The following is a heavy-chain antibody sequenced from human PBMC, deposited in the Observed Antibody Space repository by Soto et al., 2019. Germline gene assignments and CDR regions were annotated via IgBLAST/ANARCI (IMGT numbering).Heavy chain of an antibody. V-gene: IGHV1-3*01. Sequence: ASVKVSCKASGYTFTSYAMHWVRQAPGQRLEWMGWINAGNGNTKYSQKFQGRVTITRDTSASTAYMELSSLRSEDTAVYYCARGVTRTAIVVVTKNWFDPRGQGTLVTVSS. CDR3: ARGVTRTAIVVVTKNWFDP. CDR2: INAGNGNT. J-gene: IGHJ5*02. CDR1: GYTFTSYA. D-gene: IGHD3-22*01.